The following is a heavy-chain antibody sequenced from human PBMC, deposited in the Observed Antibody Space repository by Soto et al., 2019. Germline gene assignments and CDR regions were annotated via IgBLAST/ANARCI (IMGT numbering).Heavy chain of an antibody. Sequence: GGSLRLSCAASGFTFSSYVMHWVRQAPGKGLEWVAVISYDGSNKYYADSVKGRFTISRDNSKNTLYLQMNSLRAEDTAVYYCARARNQNLGGAFDIWGQGTMVTVSS. CDR3: ARARNQNLGGAFDI. V-gene: IGHV3-30*04. D-gene: IGHD1-26*01. CDR1: GFTFSSYV. CDR2: ISYDGSNK. J-gene: IGHJ3*02.